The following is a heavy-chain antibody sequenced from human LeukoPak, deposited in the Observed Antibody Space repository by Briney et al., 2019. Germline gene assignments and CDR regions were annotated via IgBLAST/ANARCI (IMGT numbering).Heavy chain of an antibody. CDR1: GGSISTSSYY. CDR2: IYYSGST. D-gene: IGHD2/OR15-2a*01. V-gene: IGHV4-39*07. Sequence: PSETLSLTCTVSGGSISTSSYYWGWIRQPPGKGLEWIGSIYYSGSTYYNPSLKSRVTISVDTSKNQFSLKLSSVTAADTAVYYCARVSMTADDYWGQGTLVTVSS. CDR3: ARVSMTADDY. J-gene: IGHJ4*02.